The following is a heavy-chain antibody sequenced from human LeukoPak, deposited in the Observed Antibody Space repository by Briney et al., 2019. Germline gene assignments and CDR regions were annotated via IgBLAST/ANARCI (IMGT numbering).Heavy chain of an antibody. CDR3: ARDGGYSPFPEYHQYYFDY. D-gene: IGHD5-18*01. CDR1: GGTFSSYA. CDR2: IIPIFGTA. J-gene: IGHJ4*02. V-gene: IGHV1-69*13. Sequence: GASVKVSCKASGGTFSSYAISWVRQAPGQGLEWMGGIIPIFGTANYAQKFQGRVTITADESTSTAYMELNSLRSEDTAVYYCARDGGYSPFPEYHQYYFDYWGQGTLVTVSS.